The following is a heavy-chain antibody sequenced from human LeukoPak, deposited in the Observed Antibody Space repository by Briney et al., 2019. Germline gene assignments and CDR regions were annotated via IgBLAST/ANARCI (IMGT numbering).Heavy chain of an antibody. V-gene: IGHV3-30*02. CDR2: IRYDGSNK. CDR3: AKDGSFLGSGSYLTHFDY. Sequence: QSGGSLRLSCAASGFTFSSYGMHWVRQAPGKGLEWVAFIRYDGSNKYYADSVKGRFTISRDNSKNTLYLQMNSLRAEDTAVYYCAKDGSFLGSGSYLTHFDYWGQGTLVTVSS. D-gene: IGHD1-26*01. CDR1: GFTFSSYG. J-gene: IGHJ4*02.